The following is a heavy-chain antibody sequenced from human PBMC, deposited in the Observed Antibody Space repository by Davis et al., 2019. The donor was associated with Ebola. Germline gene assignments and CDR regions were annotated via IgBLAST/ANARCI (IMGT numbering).Heavy chain of an antibody. J-gene: IGHJ5*02. CDR1: GGSISSYY. CDR3: ARLGITMVP. D-gene: IGHD3-10*01. CDR2: INHSGST. Sequence: MPSETLSLTCTVSGGSISSYYWSWIRQPPGKGLEWIGEINHSGSTNYNPSLKSRVTISVDTSKNQFSLKLSSVTAADTAVYYCARLGITMVPWGQGTLVTVSS. V-gene: IGHV4-34*01.